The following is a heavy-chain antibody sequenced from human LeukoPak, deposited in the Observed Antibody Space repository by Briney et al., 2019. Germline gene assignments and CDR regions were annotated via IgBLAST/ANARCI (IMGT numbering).Heavy chain of an antibody. CDR2: ISPNSGGT. D-gene: IGHD3-22*01. CDR1: GYTFTGYY. V-gene: IGHV1-2*06. CDR3: ARDTSYYYDSSGYSDY. Sequence: ASVKVSCKASGYTFTGYYIHWVRQAPGQGLEWMGRISPNSGGTNYAQKFQGRVTMTRDTSISTVYMELSRLRSDDTAVYYCARDTSYYYDSSGYSDYWGQGTLVTVSS. J-gene: IGHJ4*02.